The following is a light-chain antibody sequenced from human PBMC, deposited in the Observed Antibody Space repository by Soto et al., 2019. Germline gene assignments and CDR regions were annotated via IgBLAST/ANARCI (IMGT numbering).Light chain of an antibody. V-gene: IGLV1-47*01. Sequence: QSVLTQPPSASGTPGQRVTISCSGSSSNVGRHYVYWYQQVPGTAPKLLIYTNNQRPSGVPDRFSGSKSGSSASLAISGLRSEDETDYYCAAWDDSLSGWVFGGGTKLTVL. CDR2: TNN. CDR3: AAWDDSLSGWV. J-gene: IGLJ3*02. CDR1: SSNVGRHY.